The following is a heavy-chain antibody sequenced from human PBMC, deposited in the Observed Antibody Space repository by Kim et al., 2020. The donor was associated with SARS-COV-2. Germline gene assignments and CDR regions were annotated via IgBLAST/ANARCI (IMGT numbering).Heavy chain of an antibody. J-gene: IGHJ4*01. CDR3: GRDMGISGTDFHYF. D-gene: IGHD1-26*01. CDR1: GASINTFY. Sequence: SETLSLTCTVSGASINTFYWSWLRQAPGKGLEWIGYVFQSGRTKYNPSLKSRVTISLDTPKNQVSLKLKSVTAADTAIYFCGRDMGISGTDFHYF. CDR2: VFQSGRT. V-gene: IGHV4-59*13.